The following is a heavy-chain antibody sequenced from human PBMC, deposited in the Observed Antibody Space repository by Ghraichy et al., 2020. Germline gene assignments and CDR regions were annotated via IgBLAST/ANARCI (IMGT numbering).Heavy chain of an antibody. Sequence: SGPTLVKPTQTLTLTCTFSGFSLSTRGMCVSWIRQPPGKALEWLALIDWDEDKYYSTSLKTRLTISKDTSKNQVVLTMTNMDPGDTATYYCARYYDTSGGDSPKGFDPWGQGTLVTVSS. D-gene: IGHD3-22*01. V-gene: IGHV2-70*01. CDR1: GFSLSTRGMC. CDR2: IDWDEDK. CDR3: ARYYDTSGGDSPKGFDP. J-gene: IGHJ5*02.